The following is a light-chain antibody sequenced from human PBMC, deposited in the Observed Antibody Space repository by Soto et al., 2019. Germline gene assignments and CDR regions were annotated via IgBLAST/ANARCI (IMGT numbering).Light chain of an antibody. CDR2: AAS. Sequence: QMTPSSSAVSASVVEEVAITCRASQGISTWLAWYQQKAGKAPKLLIYAASNLHSGVPSRFSGSGSGTNFTLTISSLQPEDFATYYCQQANSFPITFGQGTRLEIK. CDR3: QQANSFPIT. CDR1: QGISTW. V-gene: IGKV1-12*01. J-gene: IGKJ5*01.